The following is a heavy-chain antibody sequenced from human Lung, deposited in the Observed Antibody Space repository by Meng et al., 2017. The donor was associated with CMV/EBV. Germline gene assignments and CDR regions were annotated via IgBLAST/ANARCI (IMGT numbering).Heavy chain of an antibody. J-gene: IGHJ4*02. CDR2: LNAGNGNT. CDR3: ARAGYDSSGYYPQPFDY. D-gene: IGHD3-22*01. V-gene: IGHV1-3*01. Sequence: DLCGPSGPGMKQPGGSMKGSYKLSRSSLTSVAIDWVRQATGKRLEWMGWLNAGNGNTKYSQRFQGRVTITRDTSASTAYMELSSLRSEDTTVYYCARAGYDSSGYYPQPFDYWGQGTLVTVSS. CDR1: RSSLTSVA.